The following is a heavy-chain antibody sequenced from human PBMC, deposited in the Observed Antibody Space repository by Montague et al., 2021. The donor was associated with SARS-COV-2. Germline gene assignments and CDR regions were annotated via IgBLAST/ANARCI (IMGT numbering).Heavy chain of an antibody. CDR3: ARPGSGYSYGSGAFDY. CDR1: GGSISNSIYY. J-gene: IGHJ4*02. V-gene: IGHV4-39*01. D-gene: IGHD5-18*01. Sequence: SETLSLTCTVFGGSISNSIYYWDWIRQPPGKGLEWIGSIYYTENTYYNPSLKSRVTISIDTSKNQFSLKLSSVTAADTAVYYCARPGSGYSYGSGAFDYWGQGTLVTVSS. CDR2: IYYTENT.